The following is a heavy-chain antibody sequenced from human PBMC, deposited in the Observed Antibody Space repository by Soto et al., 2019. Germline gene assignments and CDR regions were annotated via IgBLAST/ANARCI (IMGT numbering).Heavy chain of an antibody. CDR3: ARLWVTGTDNWFDP. CDR2: IYYSGST. Sequence: SETLSLTCTVSGGSISSYYWSWIRQPPGKGLEWIGYIYYSGSTNYNPSLKSRVTISVDTSKNQFSLKLSSVTAADTAVYYCARLWVTGTDNWFDPWGQGTLVTVSS. J-gene: IGHJ5*02. D-gene: IGHD1-20*01. V-gene: IGHV4-59*08. CDR1: GGSISSYY.